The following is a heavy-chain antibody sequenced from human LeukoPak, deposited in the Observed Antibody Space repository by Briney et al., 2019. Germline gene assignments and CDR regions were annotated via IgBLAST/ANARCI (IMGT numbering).Heavy chain of an antibody. CDR3: ARVGLLWFGEPLDGMDV. CDR1: GGTISSGDYY. Sequence: SQTLSLICTVSGGTISSGDYYWSWIRQPPGKGLEWIGYIYYSGSTYYNPSLKSRVTISVDTSKNQFSLKLSSVTAADTAVYYCARVGLLWFGEPLDGMDVWGKGTTVTVSS. V-gene: IGHV4-30-4*01. J-gene: IGHJ6*04. CDR2: IYYSGST. D-gene: IGHD3-10*01.